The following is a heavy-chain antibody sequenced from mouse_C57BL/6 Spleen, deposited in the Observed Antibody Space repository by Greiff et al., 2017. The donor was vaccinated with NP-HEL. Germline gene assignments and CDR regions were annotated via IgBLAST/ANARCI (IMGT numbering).Heavy chain of an antibody. J-gene: IGHJ1*03. D-gene: IGHD1-1*01. CDR2: IDPANGNT. Sequence: VQLQQSVAELVRPGASVKLSCTASGFNIKNTYMPWVKQRPEQGLEWIGRIDPANGNTKYAPTFQGQATITADTSSNTAYLQLSSLTSEDTAIYYCARERYGSSYGYFDVWGTGTTVTVSS. CDR1: GFNIKNTY. CDR3: ARERYGSSYGYFDV. V-gene: IGHV14-3*01.